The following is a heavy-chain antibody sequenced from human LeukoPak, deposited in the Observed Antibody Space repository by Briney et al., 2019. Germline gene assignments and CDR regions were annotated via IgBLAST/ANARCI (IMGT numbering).Heavy chain of an antibody. CDR2: IYYSGST. D-gene: IGHD6-13*01. CDR1: GGSISSYY. CDR3: ARHGDNSSWDYFDY. V-gene: IGHV4-59*08. J-gene: IGHJ4*02. Sequence: PSETLSLTCTVSGGSISSYYWSWIRQPPGKGLEWIGYIYYSGSTHYNPSLMRRVTISVDTSKNQFSLKLSSVTAADTAVYYCARHGDNSSWDYFDYWGQGTLVTVSS.